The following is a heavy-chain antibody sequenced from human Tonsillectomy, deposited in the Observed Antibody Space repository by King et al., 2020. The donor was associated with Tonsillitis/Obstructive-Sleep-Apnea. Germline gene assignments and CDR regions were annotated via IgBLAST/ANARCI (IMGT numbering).Heavy chain of an antibody. CDR1: GFTFSTYW. CDR3: ARGATYYDFWSGFSPAYYMDV. D-gene: IGHD3-3*01. J-gene: IGHJ6*03. V-gene: IGHV3-74*01. CDR2: INNDGRNT. Sequence: VQLVESGGGLVQPGGSLRLSCAASGFTFSTYWMHWVRQAPGKGLVWVSHINNDGRNTNYADSVKGRFTISRDNPRNTLYLLMNSLRAEETALYYCARGATYYDFWSGFSPAYYMDVWGKGTTVTVSS.